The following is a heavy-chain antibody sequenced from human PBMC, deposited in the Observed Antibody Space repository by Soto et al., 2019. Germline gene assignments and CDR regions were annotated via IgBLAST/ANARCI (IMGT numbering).Heavy chain of an antibody. CDR1: GFTLNTYS. CDR3: ARDPDLIEAAGYYFDY. V-gene: IGHV3-30*10. CDR2: VSFDGVNK. D-gene: IGHD6-13*01. J-gene: IGHJ4*02. Sequence: QVQLVESGGGVVQPGKSLRLSCSVSGFTLNTYSMHWVRQAPGKGLEWVAVVSFDGVNKHYRDSVKGRFTISRDIAKNMLYLQMTSLRLEDTALYYCARDPDLIEAAGYYFDYWGQGTLVTVSS.